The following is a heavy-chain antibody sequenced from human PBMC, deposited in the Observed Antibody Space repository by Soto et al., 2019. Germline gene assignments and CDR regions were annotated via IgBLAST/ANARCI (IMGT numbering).Heavy chain of an antibody. CDR3: AKGGSYRTFDY. CDR1: GFTFSSYG. CDR2: ISYEGSAQ. Sequence: GGSLRLSCAASGFTFSSYGMHWVRQAPGKGLEWVAVISYEGSAQYYADSVKGRFTISRDNSKNTLYLQMNSLRPEDTAVYYCAKGGSYRTFDYWGQGSQVTV. V-gene: IGHV3-30*18. J-gene: IGHJ4*02. D-gene: IGHD1-26*01.